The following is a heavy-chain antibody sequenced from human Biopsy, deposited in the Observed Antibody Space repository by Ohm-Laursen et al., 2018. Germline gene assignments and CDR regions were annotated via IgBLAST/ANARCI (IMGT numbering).Heavy chain of an antibody. V-gene: IGHV4-59*01. CDR3: ARDRRGDSYMDV. D-gene: IGHD2-15*01. CDR1: GDSIRSYY. Sequence: SHTLSLTCTVSGDSIRSYYWSWIRQTPEKGLEWIGHDYFTGSTNFNPSLKRRVTISVDTSRVRFSLTLSSVTAADTAIYYCARDRRGDSYMDVWGQGTTVTVSS. J-gene: IGHJ6*02. CDR2: DYFTGST.